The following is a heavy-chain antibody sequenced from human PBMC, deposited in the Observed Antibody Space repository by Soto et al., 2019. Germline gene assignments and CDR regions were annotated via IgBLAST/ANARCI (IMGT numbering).Heavy chain of an antibody. D-gene: IGHD2-2*01. Sequence: ALLNVARKAFGDTFIGYYMHCGRKTGGQGLEWMGWINPNSGGTNYAQNFQGRVTMTRDTSISTAYMELSRLRSDDTAVYYCARDGVVPAANYYGMDVWGQGTTVTVSS. CDR2: INPNSGGT. CDR3: ARDGVVPAANYYGMDV. CDR1: GDTFIGYY. J-gene: IGHJ6*02. V-gene: IGHV1-2*02.